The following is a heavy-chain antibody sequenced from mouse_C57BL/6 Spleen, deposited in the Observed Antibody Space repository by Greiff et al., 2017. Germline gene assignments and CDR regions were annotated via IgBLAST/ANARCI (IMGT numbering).Heavy chain of an antibody. Sequence: VQLQQPGAELVKPGASVKMSCKASGYTFTSYWITWVKQRPGQGLEWIGDIYPGSGNTNYNEKFKSKATLTVDTSSSTAYMQLSSLTSEDSAVYYCAREDDGNYGYFDVWGTGTTVTVSS. CDR2: IYPGSGNT. V-gene: IGHV1-55*01. D-gene: IGHD2-1*01. J-gene: IGHJ1*03. CDR3: AREDDGNYGYFDV. CDR1: GYTFTSYW.